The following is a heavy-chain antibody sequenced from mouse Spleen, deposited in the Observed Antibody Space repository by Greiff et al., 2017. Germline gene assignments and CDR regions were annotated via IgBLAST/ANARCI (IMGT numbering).Heavy chain of an antibody. CDR2: IDPETGGT. D-gene: IGHD1-1*01. V-gene: IGHV1-15*01. CDR3: TQFITTVGYFDV. CDR1: GYTFTDYE. Sequence: VQLQQPGAELVRPGTSVKLSCKASGYTFTDYEMHWVKQTPVHGLEWIGAIDPETGGTAYNQKFKGKAILTADKSSSTAYMELRSLTSEDSAVYYCTQFITTVGYFDVWGAGTTVTVSS. J-gene: IGHJ1*01.